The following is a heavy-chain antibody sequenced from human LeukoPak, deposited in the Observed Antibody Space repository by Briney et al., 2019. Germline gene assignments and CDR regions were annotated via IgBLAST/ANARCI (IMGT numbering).Heavy chain of an antibody. V-gene: IGHV3-23*01. Sequence: GGTLRLSCAASGFTFRSYGMTWVRQAPGKGLEWVSAISGSGDSTYYADSVKGRFTISRDNSRNTLYLQMNSLRAGDTAVYYRARRSGIAVAGAFDYWGQGTLVTVSS. CDR3: ARRSGIAVAGAFDY. D-gene: IGHD6-19*01. CDR1: GFTFRSYG. CDR2: ISGSGDST. J-gene: IGHJ4*02.